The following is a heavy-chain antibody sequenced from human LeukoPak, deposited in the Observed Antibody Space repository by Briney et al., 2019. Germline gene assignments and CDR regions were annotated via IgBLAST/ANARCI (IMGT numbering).Heavy chain of an antibody. CDR3: ASRYCTSTNCYAFDI. V-gene: IGHV3-21*01. CDR2: ISSDSNYI. J-gene: IGHJ3*02. CDR1: GFTFSNAW. D-gene: IGHD2-2*01. Sequence: GGSLRLSCAASGFTFSNAWMSWVRQAPGKGLEWVSSISSDSNYIFYADSVQGRFTISRDNAENSLFLQMNSLRAEDTAVYYCASRYCTSTNCYAFDIWGQGTMVTVSS.